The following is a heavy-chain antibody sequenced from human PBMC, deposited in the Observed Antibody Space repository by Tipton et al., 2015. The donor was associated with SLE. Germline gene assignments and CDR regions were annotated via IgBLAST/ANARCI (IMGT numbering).Heavy chain of an antibody. V-gene: IGHV4-34*01. D-gene: IGHD1-26*01. J-gene: IGHJ5*02. CDR2: INHSGHT. CDR3: AREWELHGGWFDP. CDR1: GGSVSGHY. Sequence: TLSLTCAVYGGSVSGHYWSWIRQPPGKGLEWIGEINHSGHTNYNPSLKSRVTISVDTSKNQFSLKLSSVTAADTAVYYCAREWELHGGWFDPWGQGTLVTVSS.